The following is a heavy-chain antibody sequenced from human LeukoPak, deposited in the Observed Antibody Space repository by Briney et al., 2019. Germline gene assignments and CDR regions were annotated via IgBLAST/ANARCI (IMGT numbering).Heavy chain of an antibody. V-gene: IGHV1-24*01. J-gene: IGHJ6*02. CDR3: ATESNGTTIPYYYYGMDV. CDR2: FDPEDGET. D-gene: IGHD1-7*01. CDR1: GYTLTELS. Sequence: ASVKVSCKVSGYTLTELSMHWVRQAPGKGLEWMGGFDPEDGETIYAQKFQGRVTMTGDTSTDTAYMELSSLRSEDTAVYYCATESNGTTIPYYYYGMDVWGQGTTVTVSS.